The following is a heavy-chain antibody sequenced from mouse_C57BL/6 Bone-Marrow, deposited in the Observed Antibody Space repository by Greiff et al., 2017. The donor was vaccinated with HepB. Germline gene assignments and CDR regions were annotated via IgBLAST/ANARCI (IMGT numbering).Heavy chain of an antibody. CDR1: GYTFTSYT. Sequence: VKLMESGAELARPGASVKMSCKASGYTFTSYTMHWVKRRPGQGLEWIGYINPNSGYTKYNQKFKDKATLTADKSSSTAYMQLSSLTSGDSAVYYCASGYYGSSYWFAYWDRGTLITVSA. D-gene: IGHD1-1*01. V-gene: IGHV1-4*01. J-gene: IGHJ3*01. CDR2: INPNSGYT. CDR3: ASGYYGSSYWFAY.